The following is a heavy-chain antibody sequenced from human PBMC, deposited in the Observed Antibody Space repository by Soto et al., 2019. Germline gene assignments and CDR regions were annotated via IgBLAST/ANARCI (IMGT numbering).Heavy chain of an antibody. CDR2: ISWNSGNI. D-gene: IGHD5-18*01. V-gene: IGHV3-9*01. CDR3: AKGPLDRGYSYGRLFDY. J-gene: IGHJ4*02. Sequence: PGGSLRLSCAASGFTFDDYAMHWVRQAPGKGLEWVSGISWNSGNIGYADSVKGRFTISRDNAKNSLYLQMNSLRAEDTVLYYCAKGPLDRGYSYGRLFDYWGQGPLVTVSS. CDR1: GFTFDDYA.